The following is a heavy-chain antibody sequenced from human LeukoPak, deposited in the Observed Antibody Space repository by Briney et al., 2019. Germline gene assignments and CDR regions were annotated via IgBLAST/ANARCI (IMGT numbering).Heavy chain of an antibody. Sequence: GGSLRLSCAASGFTFSSYSMSWVRQAPGKGLEWVSAISGSGGSTYYADSVKGRFTISRDNSKNTLYLQMNSLRAEDTAVYYCAKAAYCGGDCYSYYFDYWGQGTLVTVSS. CDR1: GFTFSSYS. V-gene: IGHV3-23*01. J-gene: IGHJ4*02. CDR2: ISGSGGST. D-gene: IGHD2-21*02. CDR3: AKAAYCGGDCYSYYFDY.